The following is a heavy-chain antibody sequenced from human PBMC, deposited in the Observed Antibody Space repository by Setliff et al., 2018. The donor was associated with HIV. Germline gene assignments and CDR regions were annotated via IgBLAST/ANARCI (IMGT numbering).Heavy chain of an antibody. J-gene: IGHJ6*03. CDR2: INHSGST. CDR3: ARDRDIVVVPASTQGYYYYMDV. CDR1: GGSFSGYY. Sequence: SETLSLTCAVYGGSFSGYYGSWIRQPPGKGLEWIGEINHSGSTNYNPSLKSRVTISISTSKNQLSLKLSSVTAADTAVYYCARDRDIVVVPASTQGYYYYMDVWGKGTTVTVSS. V-gene: IGHV4-34*01. D-gene: IGHD2-2*01.